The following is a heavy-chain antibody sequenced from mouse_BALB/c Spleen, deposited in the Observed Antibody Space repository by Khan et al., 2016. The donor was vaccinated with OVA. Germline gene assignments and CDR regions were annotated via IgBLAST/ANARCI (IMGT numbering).Heavy chain of an antibody. V-gene: IGHV1-26*01. J-gene: IGHJ3*01. CDR1: GYSFTLYY. CDR3: ARGYDFFAS. Sequence: EVQLQQSGPDLVKPGASVKISCKASGYSFTLYYMSWVKQSHGKSLEWIGRINPKPDNINYNQEFKGRAILTVDKSSNTAYMELRSLTSEDSAVYFCARGYDFFASWGQGTLVTVAA. D-gene: IGHD2-14*01. CDR2: INPKPDNI.